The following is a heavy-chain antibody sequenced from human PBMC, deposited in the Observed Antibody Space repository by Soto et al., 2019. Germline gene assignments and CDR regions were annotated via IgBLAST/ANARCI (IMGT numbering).Heavy chain of an antibody. CDR2: IYPGDSET. CDR3: ASGYWGSTGFFDH. J-gene: IGHJ4*02. Sequence: GESLKISCEASGYNFNTYWIAWVRQMPGKGLEWMGMIYPGDSETKYSESFQGQVTMSVDNSLSIAYLQWRSLKASDTATYFCASGYWGSTGFFDHWGQGTLVTVSS. D-gene: IGHD3-22*01. CDR1: GYNFNTYW. V-gene: IGHV5-51*01.